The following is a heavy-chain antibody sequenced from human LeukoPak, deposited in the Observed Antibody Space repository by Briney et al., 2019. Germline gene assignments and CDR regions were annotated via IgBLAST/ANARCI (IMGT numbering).Heavy chain of an antibody. V-gene: IGHV3-23*01. Sequence: GASLRLSCAASGFTFSSYAMSWVHQAPGKGLEWVSAISGSGGSTYYADSVKGRFTISRDNSKNTLYLQMNSLRAEDTAVYYCAKAVPFPTYVADPTGGWFDPWGQGTLVTVFS. D-gene: IGHD2/OR15-2a*01. CDR1: GFTFSSYA. CDR2: ISGSGGST. CDR3: AKAVPFPTYVADPTGGWFDP. J-gene: IGHJ5*02.